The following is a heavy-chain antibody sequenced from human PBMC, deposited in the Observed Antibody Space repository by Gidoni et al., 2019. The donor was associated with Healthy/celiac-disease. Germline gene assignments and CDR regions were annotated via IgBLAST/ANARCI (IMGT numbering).Heavy chain of an antibody. CDR2: IYYSGST. D-gene: IGHD3-3*01. CDR3: ARLYYDFWSGSTEYYYYYYMDV. CDR1: GGSISSYY. V-gene: IGHV4-59*01. Sequence: QVQLQESGPGLAKPSATLSLTCTVSGGSISSYYWSWIRQPTGKGLEWIGYIYYSGSTNYNPSLKSRVTISVDTSKNQFSLKLSSVTAADTAVYYCARLYYDFWSGSTEYYYYYYMDVWGKGTTVTVSS. J-gene: IGHJ6*03.